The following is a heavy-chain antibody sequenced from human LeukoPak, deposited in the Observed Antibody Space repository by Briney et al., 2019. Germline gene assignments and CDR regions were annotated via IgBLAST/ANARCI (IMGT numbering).Heavy chain of an antibody. CDR3: ARGVGGVGDAFDI. V-gene: IGHV4-59*01. D-gene: IGHD1-26*01. Sequence: SETLSLTCTVSGGSISSFYWSWLRQPPGKGLEWLGYIYYSGITHYNPSLKSRVTISVDTSKNQFSLNLSSGTAADTAVYFCARGVGGVGDAFDIWGQGTMVTVSS. CDR1: GGSISSFY. CDR2: IYYSGIT. J-gene: IGHJ3*02.